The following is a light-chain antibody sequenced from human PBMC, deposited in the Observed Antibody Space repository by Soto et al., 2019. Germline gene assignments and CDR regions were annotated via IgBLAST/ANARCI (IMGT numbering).Light chain of an antibody. CDR2: DAS. J-gene: IGKJ4*01. CDR1: QDISNY. V-gene: IGKV1-33*01. Sequence: DIQMTQSPSSLSASVGDRVTITCQASQDISNYLNWYQQKPGKAPKLLIYDASNLETGVPSRFSGSGSGTDFTFTISSLQPEDIATYYCQQYDNLHPGTFGGGTKVEIK. CDR3: QQYDNLHPGT.